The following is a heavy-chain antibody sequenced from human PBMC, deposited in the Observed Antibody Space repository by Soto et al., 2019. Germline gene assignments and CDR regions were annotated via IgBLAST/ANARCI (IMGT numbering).Heavy chain of an antibody. CDR1: GGSISSSHW. CDR2: IYHSGTT. J-gene: IGHJ4*02. V-gene: IGHV4-4*02. CDR3: ARGPDLGWD. D-gene: IGHD2-21*01. Sequence: QVQLQESGPGLVKPSGTLSLTCAVSGGSISSSHWWSWVRQPPGKGLEWIGEIYHSGTTNYNPSLKSRLTISIDKSTNQISPILSSVTAADTAVYYCARGPDLGWDWGPGTLVTVSS.